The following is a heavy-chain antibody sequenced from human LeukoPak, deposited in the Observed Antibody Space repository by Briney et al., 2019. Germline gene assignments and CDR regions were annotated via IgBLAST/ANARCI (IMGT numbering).Heavy chain of an antibody. J-gene: IGHJ4*02. Sequence: ASVKVSCKASGYTFTSYSISWVRQAPGQGLEWMGWISAYNGNTNYAQKLQGRVTMTTDTSTSTAYMELRSLRSDDTAVYYCARARMGAPSFDYWGQGTLVTVSS. CDR2: ISAYNGNT. D-gene: IGHD1-26*01. CDR1: GYTFTSYS. CDR3: ARARMGAPSFDY. V-gene: IGHV1-18*01.